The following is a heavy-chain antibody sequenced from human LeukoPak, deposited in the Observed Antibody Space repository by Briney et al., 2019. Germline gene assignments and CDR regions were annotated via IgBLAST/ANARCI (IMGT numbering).Heavy chain of an antibody. CDR2: INSDGSNT. Sequence: HAGGSLRLSCAASGYTFTTYWIHWVRQAPGKGLVWVSLINSDGSNTGYADSVKGRFTISRDNAKNMVYLQMNSLRAEDTAVYYCIRDSSSSFDYRGQGTLVTVSS. CDR3: IRDSSSSFDY. D-gene: IGHD6-13*01. V-gene: IGHV3-74*01. J-gene: IGHJ4*02. CDR1: GYTFTTYW.